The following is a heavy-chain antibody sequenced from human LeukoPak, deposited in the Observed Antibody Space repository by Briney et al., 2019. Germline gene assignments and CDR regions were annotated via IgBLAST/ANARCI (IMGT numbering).Heavy chain of an antibody. CDR2: MNPNSGNT. V-gene: IGHV1-8*01. J-gene: IGHJ5*02. CDR3: ARGPRDLGYCSSASCSQNWFDP. Sequence: GASVKVSCKASGYTFTSYDINWVRRATGQGLEWMGWMNPNSGNTGYAQKFQGRVTMTRNTSISTAYMELSSLRSEDTAVYYCARGPRDLGYCSSASCSQNWFDPWGQGTLVTVSS. CDR1: GYTFTSYD. D-gene: IGHD2-2*01.